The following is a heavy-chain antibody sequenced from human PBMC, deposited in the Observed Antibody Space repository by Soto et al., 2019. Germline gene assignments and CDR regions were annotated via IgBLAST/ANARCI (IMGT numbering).Heavy chain of an antibody. CDR2: ISGSGGST. J-gene: IGHJ6*02. D-gene: IGHD1-26*01. Sequence: GSLRLSCAASGFTFSSYAMSWVRQAPGKGLEWVSAISGSGGSTYYADSVKGRFTISRDNSKNTLYLQMNSLRAEDTAVYYCAKDSGSVWYYYYGMDVWGQGTTVTVSS. V-gene: IGHV3-23*01. CDR3: AKDSGSVWYYYYGMDV. CDR1: GFTFSSYA.